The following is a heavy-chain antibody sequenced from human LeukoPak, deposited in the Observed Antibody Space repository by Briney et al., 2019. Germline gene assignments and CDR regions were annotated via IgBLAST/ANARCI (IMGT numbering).Heavy chain of an antibody. CDR2: IYYSGST. V-gene: IGHV4-59*01. CDR3: ARDGGGKSRPFDY. J-gene: IGHJ4*02. Sequence: SETLSLTCSVSGGSISSYYWSWIRQPPGKGLEWIGYIYYSGSTNYNPSLKSRVTMSVDTSKNQFSLKVSSVTAADTAVYYCARDGGGKSRPFDYWGQGTPVTVSS. D-gene: IGHD4-23*01. CDR1: GGSISSYY.